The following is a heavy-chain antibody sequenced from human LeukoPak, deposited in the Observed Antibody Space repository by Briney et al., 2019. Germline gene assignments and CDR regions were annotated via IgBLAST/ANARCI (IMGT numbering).Heavy chain of an antibody. D-gene: IGHD4-23*01. CDR3: AKRRLEDSGTYGGGFV. Sequence: GGSLRLSCAASGFMFSNYAMHWVRQAPGKGPEWVAVMSRDVNHKYYADFVKGRFTISRDNSKNTLHLQMNTLTTEDTAVYYCAKRRLEDSGTYGGGFVWGQGTMVTVSS. V-gene: IGHV3-30-3*02. J-gene: IGHJ3*01. CDR1: GFMFSNYA. CDR2: MSRDVNHK.